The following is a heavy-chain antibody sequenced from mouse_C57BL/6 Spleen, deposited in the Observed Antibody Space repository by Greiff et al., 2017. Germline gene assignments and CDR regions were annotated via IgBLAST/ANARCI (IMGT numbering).Heavy chain of an antibody. Sequence: DVKLVESGPGLAKPSQTLSLTCSVTGYSITSDYWNWIRKFPGNKLEYMGYISYSGSTYYNPSLKSRISITRDTSKNQYYLQLNSVTTEDTATYFCARGKNSGLYYFDYWGQGTTLPFSS. CDR1: GYSITSDY. CDR3: ARGKNSGLYYFDY. CDR2: ISYSGST. J-gene: IGHJ2*01. V-gene: IGHV3-8*01. D-gene: IGHD3-2*02.